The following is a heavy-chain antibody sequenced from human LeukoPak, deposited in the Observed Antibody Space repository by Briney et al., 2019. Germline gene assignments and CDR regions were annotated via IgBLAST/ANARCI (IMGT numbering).Heavy chain of an antibody. Sequence: ASVKVSCKASGYTFTSYDINWVRQATGQGLEWMGWMNPNSGNTGYAQKFQGRVTTTRNTSISTAYMELSSLRSEDTAVYYCAREKYSSSWYVAFDIWGQGTMVTVSS. D-gene: IGHD6-13*01. V-gene: IGHV1-8*01. CDR3: AREKYSSSWYVAFDI. CDR2: MNPNSGNT. J-gene: IGHJ3*02. CDR1: GYTFTSYD.